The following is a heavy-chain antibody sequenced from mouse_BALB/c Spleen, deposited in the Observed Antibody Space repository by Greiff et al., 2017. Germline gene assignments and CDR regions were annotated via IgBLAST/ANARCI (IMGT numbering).Heavy chain of an antibody. D-gene: IGHD2-2*01. V-gene: IGHV1S135*01. CDR1: GYSFTGYN. CDR3: ARAGDYYGYDGDGGYYFDY. Sequence: VQLQQSGPELVKPGASVKISCKASGYSFTGYNMNWVKQSSGKSLEWIGNIDPYYGGTSYNQKFKGKATLTVDKSSSTAYMQLKSLTSEDSAVYYCARAGDYYGYDGDGGYYFDYWGQGTTVTVSA. J-gene: IGHJ2*01. CDR2: IDPYYGGT.